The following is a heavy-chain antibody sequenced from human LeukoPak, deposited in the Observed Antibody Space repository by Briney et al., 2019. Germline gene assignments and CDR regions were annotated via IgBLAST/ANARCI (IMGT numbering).Heavy chain of an antibody. D-gene: IGHD2-2*01. V-gene: IGHV1-69*13. Sequence: GASVKVSCKASGGTFSSYAISWVRQAPGQGLEWMGGIIPILGTANYAQKFQGRVTITADESTTTAYMELSSLISEDTAVYYCLIVLVPAAMGYWGQGTLVTVSS. J-gene: IGHJ4*02. CDR3: LIVLVPAAMGY. CDR2: IIPILGTA. CDR1: GGTFSSYA.